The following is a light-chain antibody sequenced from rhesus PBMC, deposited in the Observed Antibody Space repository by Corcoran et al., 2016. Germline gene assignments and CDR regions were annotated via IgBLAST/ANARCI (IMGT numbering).Light chain of an antibody. CDR3: QLAYDTPLT. J-gene: IGKJ4*01. Sequence: DIQMTQSPSSLSASVGDRVTITCRASENVNNYLNWYQQKPGKAPRLLIYETSTLQSGVPSRFKGSGLGTEYTLTISSLQPEDVVIDYCQLAYDTPLTFGGGTKVELK. CDR2: ETS. CDR1: ENVNNY. V-gene: IGKV1-74*01.